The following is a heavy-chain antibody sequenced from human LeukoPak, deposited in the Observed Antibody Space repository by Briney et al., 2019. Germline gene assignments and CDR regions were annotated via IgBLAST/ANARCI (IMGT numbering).Heavy chain of an antibody. Sequence: EASVKVSCRASGYTFTSYYMHWVRQAPGQWLEWMGIINPSGGSTSYAQKFQGRVTMTRDTSTSTVYMELSSMRSEDTAVYYCTRGWNWNGVVWFDPWGQGTLVTVSS. CDR2: INPSGGST. J-gene: IGHJ5*02. V-gene: IGHV1-46*01. D-gene: IGHD1-1*01. CDR3: TRGWNWNGVVWFDP. CDR1: GYTFTSYY.